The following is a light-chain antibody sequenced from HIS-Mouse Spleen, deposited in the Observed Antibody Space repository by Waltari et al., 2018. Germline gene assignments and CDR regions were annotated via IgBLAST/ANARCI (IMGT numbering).Light chain of an antibody. CDR3: AAWDDSLDGWV. J-gene: IGLJ3*02. V-gene: IGLV1-44*01. CDR1: SSNIGSNT. Sequence: QSVLTQPPSASGTPGQRVTIPCSGSSSNIGSNTVNWYQQLPGTAPKLLIHSNNQRPSGVPDRFSGSKSGTPASLAIRGLQSEDEADYYCAAWDDSLDGWVFGGGTKLTVL. CDR2: SNN.